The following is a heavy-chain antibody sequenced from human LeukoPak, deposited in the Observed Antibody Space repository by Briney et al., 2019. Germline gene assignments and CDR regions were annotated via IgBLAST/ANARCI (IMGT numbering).Heavy chain of an antibody. V-gene: IGHV1-69*13. CDR2: IIPIFGTA. CDR3: ARGYGPKTNRFDY. D-gene: IGHD5-12*01. Sequence: GASVKVSCKASGYTFTSYGISWVRQAPGQGLEWMGGIIPIFGTANYAQKFQGRVTITADESTSTAYMELSSLRSEDTAVYYCARGYGPKTNRFDYWGQGTLVTVSS. J-gene: IGHJ4*02. CDR1: GYTFTSYG.